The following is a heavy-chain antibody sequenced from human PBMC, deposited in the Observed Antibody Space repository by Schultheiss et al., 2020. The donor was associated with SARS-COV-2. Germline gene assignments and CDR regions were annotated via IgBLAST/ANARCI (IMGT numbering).Heavy chain of an antibody. CDR3: ARRYSSSSGLGFDS. CDR1: GGSISSYY. D-gene: IGHD6-6*01. J-gene: IGHJ5*01. Sequence: SETLSLTCTVSGGSISSYYWSWIRQPPGKGLEWIGYIDYSGRIFYNPSLKSRLTISVDTSKNQFSLKLSSVTAADTAVYYCARRYSSSSGLGFDSWGQGTLVTVSS. CDR2: IDYSGRI. V-gene: IGHV4-59*08.